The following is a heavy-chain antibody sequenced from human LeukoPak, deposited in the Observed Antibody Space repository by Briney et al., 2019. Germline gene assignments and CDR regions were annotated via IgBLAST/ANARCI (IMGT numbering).Heavy chain of an antibody. D-gene: IGHD3-22*01. Sequence: ASVKVSCKASSYTFTRYAISWVRQAPGQGFEWVGYINGYNAKTKYAQKFQDRVTMTTDTSTSTAYMELRSLTSDDTAVYYCAREDYYDSGSNDYWGQGTLVTVSS. V-gene: IGHV1-18*01. CDR3: AREDYYDSGSNDY. CDR2: INGYNAKT. J-gene: IGHJ4*02. CDR1: SYTFTRYA.